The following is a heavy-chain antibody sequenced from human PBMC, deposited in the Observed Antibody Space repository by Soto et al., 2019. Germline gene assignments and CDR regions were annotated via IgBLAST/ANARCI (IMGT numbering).Heavy chain of an antibody. Sequence: GGSLRLSCAASGFTFSNYWMHWVRQTPGKGLVWVSRINSDGSSTSYADSVKGRFTISRDNAKNTLYLQMNSLRAEDTAVYYCAGGLLLFFGRIYYYYAMDVWGQGTTVTVSS. CDR1: GFTFSNYW. V-gene: IGHV3-74*01. J-gene: IGHJ6*02. CDR3: AGGLLLFFGRIYYYYAMDV. CDR2: INSDGSST. D-gene: IGHD3-22*01.